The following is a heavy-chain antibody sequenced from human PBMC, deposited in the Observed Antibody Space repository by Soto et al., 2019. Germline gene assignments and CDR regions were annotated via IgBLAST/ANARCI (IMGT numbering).Heavy chain of an antibody. CDR3: ARDDRDSSGWWGSSYYYYGMDV. CDR2: IIPIFGTA. Sequence: SVKVSCKASGGTFSSYAISWVRQAPGQGLEWMGGIIPIFGTANYAQKFQGRVTITADKSTSTAYMELSSLRSEDTAVYYCARDDRDSSGWWGSSYYYYGMDVWGQGTTVTVSS. J-gene: IGHJ6*02. V-gene: IGHV1-69*06. D-gene: IGHD6-19*01. CDR1: GGTFSSYA.